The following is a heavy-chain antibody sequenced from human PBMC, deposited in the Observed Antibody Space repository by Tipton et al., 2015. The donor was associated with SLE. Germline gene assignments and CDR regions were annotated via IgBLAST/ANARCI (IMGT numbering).Heavy chain of an antibody. Sequence: TLSLTCTVSGGSVSSGSYYWSWIRQPPGKGLEWIGEINHSGSTNYNPSLKSRVTISVDTSKTQFSLKLSSVTAADTAVYYCARLYSSSSHYYYYGMDVWGQGTTVSVSS. CDR1: GGSVSSGSYY. V-gene: IGHV4-39*07. CDR3: ARLYSSSSHYYYYGMDV. CDR2: INHSGST. J-gene: IGHJ6*02. D-gene: IGHD6-6*01.